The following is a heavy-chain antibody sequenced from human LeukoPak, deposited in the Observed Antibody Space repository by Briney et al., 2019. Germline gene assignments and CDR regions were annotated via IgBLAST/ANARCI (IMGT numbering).Heavy chain of an antibody. CDR3: AKDIGPGTGYYYYYMDV. D-gene: IGHD6-13*01. CDR1: GFTFDDYA. CDR2: ISWNSGSI. J-gene: IGHJ6*03. Sequence: GGSLRLSCAASGFTFDDYAMHWVRQAPGKGREWVSGISWNSGSIGYADSVKGRLTISRDNAKNSLYLQMNSLRAEDMALYYCAKDIGPGTGYYYYYMDVWGKGTTVTVSS. V-gene: IGHV3-9*03.